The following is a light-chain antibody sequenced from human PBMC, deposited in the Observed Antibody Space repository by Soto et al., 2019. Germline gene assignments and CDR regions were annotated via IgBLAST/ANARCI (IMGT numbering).Light chain of an antibody. CDR1: QSVSSNL. CDR3: QQYATSPIT. J-gene: IGKJ4*01. V-gene: IGKV3-20*01. Sequence: EIVLTQSPGTLSMSPGERASLSCRASQSVSSNLLGWYQQKPGQAPRLLIYGASIRTTGIPDRFSGSGSGTDFTLTISRLEPEDFAVYYCQQYATSPITFGGGTKVEI. CDR2: GAS.